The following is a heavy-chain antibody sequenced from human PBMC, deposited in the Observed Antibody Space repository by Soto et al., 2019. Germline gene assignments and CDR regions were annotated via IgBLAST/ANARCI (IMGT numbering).Heavy chain of an antibody. D-gene: IGHD5-12*01. Sequence: GASVKVSCKASGGTFSSYAISWVRQAPGQGLEWMGGIIPIFGTANYAQKFQGRVTITADESTSTAYMELRSLRSEDTAVYYCARDRRFGMATINFLDYWGEGAMVTVYS. CDR3: ARDRRFGMATINFLDY. CDR2: IIPIFGTA. J-gene: IGHJ4*02. V-gene: IGHV1-69*13. CDR1: GGTFSSYA.